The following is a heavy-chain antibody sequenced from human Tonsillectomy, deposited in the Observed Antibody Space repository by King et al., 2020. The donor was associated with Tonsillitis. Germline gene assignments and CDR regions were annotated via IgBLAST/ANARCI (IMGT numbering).Heavy chain of an antibody. J-gene: IGHJ3*02. D-gene: IGHD1-20*01. V-gene: IGHV3-7*01. Sequence: VQLVESGGGLVQPGGSLRLSCAASGFTFSSYWMNWVRQAPGKGLEWVANIKQDGSEKYYVDSVKGRFTISRDNAKNSLHLLMNSLRVEDTAVYYCTRASITGIWGQGTMVTVSS. CDR1: GFTFSSYW. CDR2: IKQDGSEK. CDR3: TRASITGI.